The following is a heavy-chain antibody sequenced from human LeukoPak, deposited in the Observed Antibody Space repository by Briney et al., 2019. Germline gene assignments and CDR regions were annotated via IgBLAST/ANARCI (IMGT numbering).Heavy chain of an antibody. CDR1: GFTFSSYS. V-gene: IGHV3-21*01. D-gene: IGHD3-16*02. CDR2: ISSSSYI. Sequence: GGSLRLSCAASGFTFSSYSMNWVRQAPGKGLEWVSSISSSSYIYYADSVKGRFTISRDNAKNSLYLQMNSLRAEDTAVYYCARLSLSNWFDPWGQGTLVTVSS. CDR3: ARLSLSNWFDP. J-gene: IGHJ5*02.